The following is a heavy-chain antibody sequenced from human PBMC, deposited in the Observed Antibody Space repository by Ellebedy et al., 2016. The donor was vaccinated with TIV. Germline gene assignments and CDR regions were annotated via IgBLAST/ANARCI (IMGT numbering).Heavy chain of an antibody. Sequence: GESLKISCTVSEFTFSSYGMTWIRQAPGRGLEWVASISSSSNYIEYAASVKGRFTISRDNANSVVYLQMNSLTAEDTAVYFCARELEVVDFEYWGQGTVVNVSS. CDR2: ISSSSNYI. CDR1: EFTFSSYG. D-gene: IGHD2-8*02. J-gene: IGHJ4*02. CDR3: ARELEVVDFEY. V-gene: IGHV3-21*06.